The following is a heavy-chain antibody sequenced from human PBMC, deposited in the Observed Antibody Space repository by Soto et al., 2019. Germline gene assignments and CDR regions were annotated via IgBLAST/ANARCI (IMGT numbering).Heavy chain of an antibody. CDR1: GYTFTSYA. V-gene: IGHV1-3*01. CDR3: ARSIVVVTALDY. CDR2: INAGNGNT. J-gene: IGHJ4*02. Sequence: ASVKVSCKASGYTFTSYAMHWVRQAPGQRLEWMGWINAGNGNTKCSQKFQGRVTITRDTSASTAYMELSSLRSEDKAVYYCARSIVVVTALDYWGQGTVVTVSS. D-gene: IGHD2-21*02.